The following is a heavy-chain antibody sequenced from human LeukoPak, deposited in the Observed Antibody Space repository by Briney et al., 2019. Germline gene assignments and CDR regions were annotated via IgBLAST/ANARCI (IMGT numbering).Heavy chain of an antibody. J-gene: IGHJ6*02. CDR3: ARGGYTTGDMDV. CDR2: IYSRGST. CDR1: GGSLTDYY. Sequence: SETLSLTCTVSGGSLTDYYWAWIRQPPGKGLEWIGYIYSRGSTTYNPSLQSRVSLSIDTSKSQFSLSLTSVTAADTAVYYCARGGYTTGDMDVWGQGTTVTVSS. D-gene: IGHD7-27*01. V-gene: IGHV4-4*09.